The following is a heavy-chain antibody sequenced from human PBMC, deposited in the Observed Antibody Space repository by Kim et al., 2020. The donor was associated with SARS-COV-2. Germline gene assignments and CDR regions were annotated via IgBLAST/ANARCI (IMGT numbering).Heavy chain of an antibody. J-gene: IGHJ4*02. D-gene: IGHD1-7*01. V-gene: IGHV3-23*01. Sequence: GGSLRLSCAASGFTVSTYAMSWVRQAPGKGLEWVSAISSSGGSTYYADSVKGRFTISRDNSKNTLYLQMNSLRAEDTAVYYCTKDHNWNYLGVFWGQGSLVTVPS. CDR3: TKDHNWNYLGVF. CDR2: ISSSGGST. CDR1: GFTVSTYA.